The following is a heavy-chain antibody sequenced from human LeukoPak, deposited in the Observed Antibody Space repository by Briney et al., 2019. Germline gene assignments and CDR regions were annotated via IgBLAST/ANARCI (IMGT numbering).Heavy chain of an antibody. J-gene: IGHJ5*02. Sequence: SETLSLTCTVSGGSISSGTYYWGWFRRPPGKGLEWIGSFYYGGSYSGSTFYSPSLKSRVIVSVDTSKNQFSLKLTSVTAAVTAVYYCARRVGSWSVNWFDPWGQGTLVTVSS. V-gene: IGHV4-39*01. D-gene: IGHD1-26*01. CDR3: ARRVGSWSVNWFDP. CDR2: FYYGGSYSGST. CDR1: GGSISSGTYY.